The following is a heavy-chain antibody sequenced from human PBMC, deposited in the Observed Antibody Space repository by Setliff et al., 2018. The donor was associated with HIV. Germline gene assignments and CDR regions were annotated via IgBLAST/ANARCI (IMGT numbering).Heavy chain of an antibody. CDR3: AREGGSSGYCGYFDY. D-gene: IGHD3-22*01. CDR1: GFIFRSLT. Sequence: PGGSLRLSCAASGFIFRSLTMHWVRQAPGKGLEWVAAISVDGSGKFYADSVKGRFTISRDNSRNTLYLQMNSLRDEDTAVYYCAREGGSSGYCGYFDYWGQGTLVTVSS. CDR2: ISVDGSGK. J-gene: IGHJ4*02. V-gene: IGHV3-30*01.